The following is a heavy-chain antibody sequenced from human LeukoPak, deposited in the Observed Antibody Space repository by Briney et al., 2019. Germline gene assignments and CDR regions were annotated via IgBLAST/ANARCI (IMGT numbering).Heavy chain of an antibody. J-gene: IGHJ4*02. CDR1: GFTLSSYE. D-gene: IGHD3-10*02. V-gene: IGHV3-7*01. CDR3: ARVSALFGLPVHFDY. Sequence: GGSLRLSCATSGFTLSSYEMNWVRQAPGKGLEWVANIKQDGSDKYYVDSVKGRFTISSDSAKNSLFLQMNSLRAEDTAVYYCARVSALFGLPVHFDYWGQGTLVTVSS. CDR2: IKQDGSDK.